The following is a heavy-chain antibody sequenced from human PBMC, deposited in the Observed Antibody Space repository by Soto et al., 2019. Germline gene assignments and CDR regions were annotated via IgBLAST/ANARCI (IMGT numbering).Heavy chain of an antibody. CDR1: GFTFSSYA. D-gene: IGHD5-12*01. V-gene: IGHV3-23*01. Sequence: GGSLRLSCAASGFTFSSYAMSWVRQAPGKGLEWGSAISGSGGSTYYADSVKGRFTISKDNSKNTLYLEMNSRGAEDTAVYYCAKEDGSGYVSFDYWGQGTLVTVSS. CDR3: AKEDGSGYVSFDY. CDR2: ISGSGGST. J-gene: IGHJ4*02.